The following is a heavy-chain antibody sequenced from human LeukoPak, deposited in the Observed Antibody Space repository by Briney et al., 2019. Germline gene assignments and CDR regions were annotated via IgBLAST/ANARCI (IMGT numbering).Heavy chain of an antibody. J-gene: IGHJ5*02. CDR1: GYTLTELS. CDR3: ARVPWGYCSGGSCYPS. V-gene: IGHV1-24*01. D-gene: IGHD2-15*01. CDR2: FDPEGGET. Sequence: ASVKVSCKVSGYTLTELSMHWVRQAPGKGLEWMGGFDPEGGETIYAQKFQGRVTMTEDTSTDTAYMELSSLRSEDTAVYYCARVPWGYCSGGSCYPSWGQGTLVTVSS.